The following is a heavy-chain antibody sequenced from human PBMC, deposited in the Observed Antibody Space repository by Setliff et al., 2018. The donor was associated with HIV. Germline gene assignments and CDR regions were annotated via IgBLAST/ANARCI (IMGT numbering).Heavy chain of an antibody. CDR2: ITGSGDNT. Sequence: GESLTLSCTASGFTFSSYAMSWVRQAPGKGLEWVSGITGSGDNTYYADNVEGRFIISRDNSQNTLYLQMNSLTAEDTAIYYCAKRDYEDSTSYAPFFQYWGQGTLVTVSS. V-gene: IGHV3-23*01. D-gene: IGHD3-22*01. J-gene: IGHJ1*01. CDR1: GFTFSSYA. CDR3: AKRDYEDSTSYAPFFQY.